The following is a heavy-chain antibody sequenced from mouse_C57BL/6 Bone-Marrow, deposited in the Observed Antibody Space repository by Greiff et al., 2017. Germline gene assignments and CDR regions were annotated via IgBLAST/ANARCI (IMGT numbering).Heavy chain of an antibody. CDR2: IYPGGGYT. V-gene: IGHV1-63*01. D-gene: IGHD1-2*01. CDR1: GYTFTNYW. Sequence: VQLQQSGAELVRPGTSVKMSCKASGYTFTNYWIGWAKQRPGHGLEWIGDIYPGGGYTNYNEKFKGKATLTADKSSSTAYMQFSSLTSEDSAIYYWARFRTTAPLRAMDYWGQGTSVTVSS. J-gene: IGHJ4*01. CDR3: ARFRTTAPLRAMDY.